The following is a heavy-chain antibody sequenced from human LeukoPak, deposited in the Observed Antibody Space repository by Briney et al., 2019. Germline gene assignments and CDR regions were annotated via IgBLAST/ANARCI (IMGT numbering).Heavy chain of an antibody. CDR2: FYYSGST. CDR3: ARDYGDHAFDC. V-gene: IGHV4-39*02. D-gene: IGHD4-17*01. J-gene: IGHJ4*02. Sequence: SETLSLTCTVSGGSISRSSYFWGWIRQPPGKGLEWIGSFYYSGSTYYNPSLKSRVTISVDTSKSQFSLKLSSVTAADTAVYFCARDYGDHAFDCWGQGTLVTVSS. CDR1: GGSISRSSYF.